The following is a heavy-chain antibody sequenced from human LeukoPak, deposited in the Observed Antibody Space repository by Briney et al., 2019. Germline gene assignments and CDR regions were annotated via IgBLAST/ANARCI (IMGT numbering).Heavy chain of an antibody. CDR2: ISYDGSNK. CDR1: GFTFGDYA. V-gene: IGHV3-30*04. Sequence: GGSLRLSCTASGFTFGDYAMSWFRQAPGKGLEWVAVISYDGSNKYYADSVKGRFTISRDNSKNTLYLQMNSLRAEDTAVYYCARDFRPVVGVAGTFDYWGQGTLVTVSS. D-gene: IGHD6-13*01. J-gene: IGHJ4*02. CDR3: ARDFRPVVGVAGTFDY.